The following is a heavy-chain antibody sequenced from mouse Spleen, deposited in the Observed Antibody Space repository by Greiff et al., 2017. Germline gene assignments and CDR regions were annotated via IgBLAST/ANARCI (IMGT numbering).Heavy chain of an antibody. CDR2: IYPGDGDT. V-gene: IGHV1-82*01. D-gene: IGHD3-3*01. CDR1: GYAFSSSW. J-gene: IGHJ3*01. CDR3: ARWGTEGFAY. Sequence: QVQLKQSGPELVKPGASVKISCKASGYAFSSSWMNWVKQRPGKGLEWIGRIYPGDGDTNYNGKFKGKATLTADKSSSTAYMQLSSLTSEDSAVYFCARWGTEGFAYWGQGTLVTVSA.